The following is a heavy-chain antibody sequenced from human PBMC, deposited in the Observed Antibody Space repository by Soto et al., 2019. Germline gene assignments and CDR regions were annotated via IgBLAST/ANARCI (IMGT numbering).Heavy chain of an antibody. CDR2: INPSGGST. V-gene: IGHV1-46*01. CDR1: GYTFTSYY. J-gene: IGHJ4*02. D-gene: IGHD1-26*01. Sequence: QVQLVQSGAEVKKPGAPVKVSCKASGYTFTSYYMHWVRQAPGQGLEWMGIINPSGGSTSYAQKVQGRVPMTRATSTSTVYMELSSLGSEDTAVYYCARGVIVGAPDYWGQGTLVTVSS. CDR3: ARGVIVGAPDY.